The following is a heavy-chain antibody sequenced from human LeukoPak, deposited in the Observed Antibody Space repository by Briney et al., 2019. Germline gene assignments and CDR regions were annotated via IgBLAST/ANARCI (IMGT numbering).Heavy chain of an antibody. J-gene: IGHJ6*03. D-gene: IGHD2-2*01. CDR1: GFTFSSYG. V-gene: IGHV3-30*02. CDR3: AKDPSYCSSTSCWADYYYYYMDV. Sequence: GGSLRLSCAASGFTFSSYGMHWVRQAPGKGLEWVAFIRYDGSNKYYADSVKGRFTISRDNSKNTLYLQMNSLRAEDTAVYYCAKDPSYCSSTSCWADYYYYYMDVWGKGTTVTVSS. CDR2: IRYDGSNK.